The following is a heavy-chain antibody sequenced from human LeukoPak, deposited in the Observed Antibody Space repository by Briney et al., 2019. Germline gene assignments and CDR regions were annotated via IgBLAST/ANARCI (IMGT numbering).Heavy chain of an antibody. J-gene: IGHJ4*02. Sequence: GGSLRLSCAASGFTFSSYGMHWVRQAPGKGLEWVAVISYDGSNKYYADSVKGRFTISRDNSKNTLYLQMNSLRAEDTAVYYCTKDPYGGNPLIVDYWGQGTLVTVSS. V-gene: IGHV3-30*18. CDR3: TKDPYGGNPLIVDY. D-gene: IGHD4-23*01. CDR2: ISYDGSNK. CDR1: GFTFSSYG.